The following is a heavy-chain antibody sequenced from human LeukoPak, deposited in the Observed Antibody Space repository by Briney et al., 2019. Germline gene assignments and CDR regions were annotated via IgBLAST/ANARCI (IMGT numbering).Heavy chain of an antibody. CDR3: ASRYSGSFDY. D-gene: IGHD1-26*01. CDR2: IYHSGST. Sequence: SETLSLTCAVSGGSISSGDYSWIWIRQPPGKGLEWIGYIYHSGSTYYNPSLKSRVTISVDTSKNQFSLKLSSVTAAGTAVYYCASRYSGSFDYWGQGTLVTVSS. CDR1: GGSISSGDYS. J-gene: IGHJ4*02. V-gene: IGHV4-30-2*02.